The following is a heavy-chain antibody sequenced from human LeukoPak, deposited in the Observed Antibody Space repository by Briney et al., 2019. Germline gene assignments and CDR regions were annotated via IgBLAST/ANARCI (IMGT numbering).Heavy chain of an antibody. D-gene: IGHD5-18*01. V-gene: IGHV4-34*01. CDR3: ARVGLPSVKWFDP. CDR1: GGSLSGYY. Sequence: PSETLSLTCAVYGGSLSGYYWSWIRQPPGKGLEWIGEINHSGSTNYNPSLKSRVTISVDTSKNQFSLKLSSVTAADTAVYYCARVGLPSVKWFDPWGQGTLVTVSS. J-gene: IGHJ5*02. CDR2: INHSGST.